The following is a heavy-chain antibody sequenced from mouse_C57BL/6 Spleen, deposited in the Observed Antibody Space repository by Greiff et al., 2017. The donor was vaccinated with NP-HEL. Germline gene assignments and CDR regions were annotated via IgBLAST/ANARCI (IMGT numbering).Heavy chain of an antibody. D-gene: IGHD2-4*01. V-gene: IGHV1-54*01. CDR2: INPGSGGT. Sequence: LQESGAELVRPGTSVKVSCKASGYAFTNYLIEWVKQRPGQGLEWIGVINPGSGGTNYNEKFKGKATLTADKSSSTAYMQLSSLTSEDAAVYFCARGLYDYDGYWGQGTLVTVSA. CDR1: GYAFTNYL. CDR3: ARGLYDYDGY. J-gene: IGHJ3*01.